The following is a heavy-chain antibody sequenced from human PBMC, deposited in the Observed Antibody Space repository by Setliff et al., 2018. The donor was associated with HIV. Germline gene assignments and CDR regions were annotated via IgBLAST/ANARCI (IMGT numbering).Heavy chain of an antibody. CDR2: VYHTGST. J-gene: IGHJ6*03. CDR1: GASDISYIW. CDR3: ARTVRREFRTNVGDHYYFYMDV. Sequence: SETLSLTCAVSGASDISYIWWSWVRQPPGKGLEWIGEVYHTGSTNLNPSLKSRVTISMDTSKNQFSLKVTSVTAADTAVYYCARTVRREFRTNVGDHYYFYMDVWGKGTTVTVSS. D-gene: IGHD3-3*01. V-gene: IGHV4-4*02.